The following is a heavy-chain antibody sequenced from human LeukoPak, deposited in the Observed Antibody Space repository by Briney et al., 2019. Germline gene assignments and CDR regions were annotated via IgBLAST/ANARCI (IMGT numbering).Heavy chain of an antibody. Sequence: GGSLRLSCAVSGFTFRSYWMSGVRQAPGKGLEWVANIKQDGREKYYVDSVKGRFTISRDNAKNSLYLQMNSLRAEDTAVYYCARSAIAAAFDYWGQGTLVTVSS. CDR3: ARSAIAAAFDY. J-gene: IGHJ4*02. CDR2: IKQDGREK. V-gene: IGHV3-7*01. CDR1: GFTFRSYW. D-gene: IGHD6-13*01.